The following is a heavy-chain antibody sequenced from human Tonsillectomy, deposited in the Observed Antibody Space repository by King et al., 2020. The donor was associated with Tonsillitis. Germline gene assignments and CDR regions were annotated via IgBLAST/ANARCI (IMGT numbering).Heavy chain of an antibody. V-gene: IGHV4-39*07. D-gene: IGHD6-13*01. J-gene: IGHJ4*02. CDR1: GGSISSSSYY. CDR3: SNQLLTYDSSWNFDY. CDR2: IYYSGST. Sequence: LQLQESGPGLVKPSETLSLTCTVSGGSISSSSYYWGWIRQPPGKGLEWIGSIYYSGSTYYNPSLKSRVTISVDTSKNQFSLRLSSVTAAETAVYYFSNQLLTYDSSWNFDYWRQGTLVTVSS.